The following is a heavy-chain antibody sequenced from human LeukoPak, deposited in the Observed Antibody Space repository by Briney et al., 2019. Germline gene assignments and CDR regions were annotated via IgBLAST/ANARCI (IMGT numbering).Heavy chain of an antibody. V-gene: IGHV3-30*03. CDR3: VPEGVGYILFDY. D-gene: IGHD5-24*01. Sequence: PGRSLRLSCAAPGFTFSSYGMHWVRQAPGRGLEWVAVISYDGSNKYYADSVKGRFTISRDNSKNTLYLQMNSLRVEDAAVYYCVPEGVGYILFDYRGQGTLVTVSS. CDR1: GFTFSSYG. J-gene: IGHJ4*02. CDR2: ISYDGSNK.